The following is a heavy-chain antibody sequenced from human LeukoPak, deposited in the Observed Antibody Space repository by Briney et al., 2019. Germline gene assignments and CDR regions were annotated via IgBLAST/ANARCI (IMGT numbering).Heavy chain of an antibody. J-gene: IGHJ4*02. D-gene: IGHD6-13*01. V-gene: IGHV4-59*01. CDR3: ARNRGGYSSSFKDYFDY. CDR1: GGSISSYY. CDR2: IHYTGSI. Sequence: PSETLSLTCTVSGGSISSYYWSWIRQPPGKGLEWIGYIHYTGSINYNPSLKSRVTISVDTSKKQFSLKLSSVTAADTAVYFCARNRGGYSSSFKDYFDYWGQGTPVTVSS.